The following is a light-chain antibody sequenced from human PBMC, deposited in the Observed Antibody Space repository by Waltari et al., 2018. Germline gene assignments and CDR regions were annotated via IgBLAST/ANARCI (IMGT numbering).Light chain of an antibody. CDR3: QQANSFPIT. V-gene: IGKV1-12*01. CDR2: AES. J-gene: IGKJ5*01. CDR1: QGVSNW. Sequence: DIQMTQSPSSVSASVGDRVSITCRASQGVSNWLAWYQQKPGKAPKLLIYAESSLQSGVPSRFSCSGSGTDFTLTISSLQPEDFATYYCQQANSFPITFGQGTRLEIK.